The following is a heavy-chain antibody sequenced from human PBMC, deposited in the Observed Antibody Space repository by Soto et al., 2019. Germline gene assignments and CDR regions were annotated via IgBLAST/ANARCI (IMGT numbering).Heavy chain of an antibody. CDR2: IYWNDDK. CDR3: AHTNYDILTGYFVFGLNWFDP. V-gene: IGHV2-5*01. Sequence: SGPTLVNPTQTLTLPCTFSGFSLSTSGVGVGWIRQPPGKALEWLALIYWNDDKRYSPSLKSRLTITKDTSKNQVVLTMTNMDPVDTATYYCAHTNYDILTGYFVFGLNWFDPWGQGTLVTVSS. J-gene: IGHJ5*02. CDR1: GFSLSTSGVG. D-gene: IGHD3-9*01.